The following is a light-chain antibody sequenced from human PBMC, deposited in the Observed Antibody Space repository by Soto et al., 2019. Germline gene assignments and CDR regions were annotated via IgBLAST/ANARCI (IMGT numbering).Light chain of an antibody. CDR3: SSYAGSNIYV. CDR2: EVS. CDR1: SSDVGGYNY. J-gene: IGLJ1*01. V-gene: IGLV2-8*01. Sequence: QSALTQPPSASGSPGQSVTISCTGTSSDVGGYNYVSWYQQHPGKAPKLMIYEVSKRPSGVPDRFSGSKSGNTASLTVSGLQAEDEADYYCSSYAGSNIYVFATGTKLTVL.